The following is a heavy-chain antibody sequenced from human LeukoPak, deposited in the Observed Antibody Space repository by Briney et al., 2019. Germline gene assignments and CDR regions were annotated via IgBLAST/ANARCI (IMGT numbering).Heavy chain of an antibody. CDR2: IRYDGSNK. D-gene: IGHD3-22*01. J-gene: IGHJ4*02. V-gene: IGHV3-30*02. Sequence: PGRSLRLSCAAFGFTFSSYGMHWVRQAPGKGLEWVAFIRYDGSNKYYADSVKGRFTISRDNSKNTLYLQMNSLRAEDTAVYYCAKEAITMIEGGDYWGQGTLVTVSS. CDR1: GFTFSSYG. CDR3: AKEAITMIEGGDY.